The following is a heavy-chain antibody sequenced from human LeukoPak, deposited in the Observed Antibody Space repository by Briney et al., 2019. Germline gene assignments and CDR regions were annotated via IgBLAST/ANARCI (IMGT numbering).Heavy chain of an antibody. V-gene: IGHV4-34*01. J-gene: IGHJ4*02. CDR1: GGSFSGYY. D-gene: IGHD3-10*01. CDR2: INHSGST. CDR3: ARGRTMVRGVSYFDN. Sequence: SETLSLTCADYGGSFSGYYWSWIRQPPGKGLEWIGEINHSGSTNYNPSLKSRVTISVDTSKNQFSLKLDSVTAADTAVYYCARGRTMVRGVSYFDNWGQGTLVTVSS.